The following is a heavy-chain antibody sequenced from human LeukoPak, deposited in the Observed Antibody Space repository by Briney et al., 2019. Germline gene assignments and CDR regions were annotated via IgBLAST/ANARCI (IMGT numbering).Heavy chain of an antibody. CDR3: ARENRGTTINDY. J-gene: IGHJ4*02. CDR2: INPNSGGT. CDR1: GYTFTGYY. D-gene: IGHD3-9*01. V-gene: IGHV1-2*02. Sequence: ASVKVSCKASGYTFTGYYMHWVRQAPGQGLEWMGWINPNSGGTNYAQKFQGRVTMTRDTSISTAYMELSRLRSDYTAVYYCARENRGTTINDYWGQGTLVTVSS.